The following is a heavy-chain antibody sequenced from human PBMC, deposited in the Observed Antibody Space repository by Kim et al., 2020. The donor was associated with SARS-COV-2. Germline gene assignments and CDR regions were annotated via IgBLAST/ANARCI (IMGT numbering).Heavy chain of an antibody. CDR3: AGGREWQPYYYYGMDV. V-gene: IGHV3-21*01. D-gene: IGHD3-3*01. J-gene: IGHJ6*02. Sequence: SVKGRFTISRDNAKNSLYRQMNSLRAEDTAVYYCAGGREWQPYYYYGMDVWGQGTTVTVSS.